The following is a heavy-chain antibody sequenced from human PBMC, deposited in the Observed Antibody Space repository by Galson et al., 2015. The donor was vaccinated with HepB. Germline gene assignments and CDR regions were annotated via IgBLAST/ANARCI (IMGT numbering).Heavy chain of an antibody. CDR1: GFTFSSYA. D-gene: IGHD2-8*01. CDR3: ASPNGVWGYFVY. Sequence: SLRLSCAASGFTFSSYAMSWVRHDAGKGLDWVATISGSGDSIFYADSVKGRFTISRDNSKNTLYLHMHSLRAGDTAVYSCASPNGVWGYFVYWGQGTLVTVSS. J-gene: IGHJ4*02. V-gene: IGHV3-23*01. CDR2: ISGSGDSI.